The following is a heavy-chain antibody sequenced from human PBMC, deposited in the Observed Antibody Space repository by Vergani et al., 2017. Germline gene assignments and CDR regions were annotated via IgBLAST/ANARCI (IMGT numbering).Heavy chain of an antibody. V-gene: IGHV4-39*01. CDR3: ARHLRQLARNYVLDS. D-gene: IGHD6-6*01. J-gene: IGHJ3*02. CDR1: GMSISNNNYY. CDR2: IYDSRNN. Sequence: QLQLQESGPRLVKPSETLSLTFSLSGMSISNNNYYWGWIRQPPGKGLEWIGSIYDSRNNNYSPSLKSRVSISVDTSKNQFSLNRTSVTAADTAVYYCARHLRQLARNYVLDSWGHGTLVTVSS.